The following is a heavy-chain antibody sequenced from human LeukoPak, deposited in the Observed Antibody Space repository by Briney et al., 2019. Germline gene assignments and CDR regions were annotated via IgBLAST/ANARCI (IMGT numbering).Heavy chain of an antibody. J-gene: IGHJ4*02. V-gene: IGHV4-31*03. D-gene: IGHD3-22*01. CDR2: IYYSGST. Sequence: SETLSLTCTVSGGSISSGGYYWRWLRQHPGKGLEWIGYIYYSGSTYYNPSLKSRVTISVDTSKNQFSLKLSSVTAADTAVYYCARGPRYYYDSSGYYELDYWGQGTLVTVSS. CDR3: ARGPRYYYDSSGYYELDY. CDR1: GGSISSGGYY.